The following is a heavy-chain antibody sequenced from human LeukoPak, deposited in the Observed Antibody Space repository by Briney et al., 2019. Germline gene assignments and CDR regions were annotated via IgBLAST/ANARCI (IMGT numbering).Heavy chain of an antibody. J-gene: IGHJ4*02. CDR2: INPSGGST. D-gene: IGHD5-12*01. CDR3: ARDPERVATILPYIDY. Sequence: ASVKVSCKASGYTFTSYYMHWVRQAPGQGLEWMGIINPSGGSTSYAQKFQGRVTMTRDMSTSTVYMELSSLRSEDTAVYYCARDPERVATILPYIDYWGQGTLVTVSS. CDR1: GYTFTSYY. V-gene: IGHV1-46*01.